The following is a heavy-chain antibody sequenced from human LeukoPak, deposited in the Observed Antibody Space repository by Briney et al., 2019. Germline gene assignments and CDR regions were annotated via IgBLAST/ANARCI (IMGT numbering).Heavy chain of an antibody. Sequence: GGSLRLSCAASGFTFSSYEMNWVRQAPGKGLEWVSYISSSGSSIYYADSVRGRFTISRDYAKNSLYLQMNSLRAEDTAVYYCARVTTGTKVDYWGQGTLVTVSS. CDR1: GFTFSSYE. D-gene: IGHD1-1*01. CDR3: ARVTTGTKVDY. J-gene: IGHJ4*02. CDR2: ISSSGSSI. V-gene: IGHV3-48*03.